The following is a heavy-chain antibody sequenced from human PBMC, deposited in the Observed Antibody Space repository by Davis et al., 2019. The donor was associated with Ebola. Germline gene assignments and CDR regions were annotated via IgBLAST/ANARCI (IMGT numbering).Heavy chain of an antibody. CDR2: ISYDGSNK. CDR1: GFTFSSYA. J-gene: IGHJ6*02. V-gene: IGHV3-30-3*01. D-gene: IGHD5-12*01. Sequence: GESLKISCAASGFTFSSYAMHWVRQAPGKGLEWVAVISYDGSNKYYADSVKGRFTISRDNSKNTLYLQMNSLRAEDTAVYYCARLRRSATDYGMDVWGQGTTVTVSS. CDR3: ARLRRSATDYGMDV.